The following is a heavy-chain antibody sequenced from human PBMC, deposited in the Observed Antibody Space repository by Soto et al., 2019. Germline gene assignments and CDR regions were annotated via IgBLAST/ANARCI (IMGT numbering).Heavy chain of an antibody. CDR1: GYSFTRYW. V-gene: IGHV5-51*01. D-gene: IGHD6-19*01. CDR2: IYAGDSDT. Sequence: GESLKLSCKGSGYSFTRYWIGWVRQMPGKGLEWMGIIYAGDSDTRYSPSFQGQVTISADKSISTAYLQWSSLKASDTAMYYCARQMDSSGWYHFDYWGQGTLVTVSS. J-gene: IGHJ4*02. CDR3: ARQMDSSGWYHFDY.